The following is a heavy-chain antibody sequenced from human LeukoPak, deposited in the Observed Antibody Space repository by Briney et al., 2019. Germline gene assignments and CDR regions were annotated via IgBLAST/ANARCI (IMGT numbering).Heavy chain of an antibody. V-gene: IGHV6-1*01. CDR3: ARGVSYSFDY. CDR2: TYYRSKRYN. CDR1: GDSVSSNSVA. D-gene: IGHD2-8*01. J-gene: IGHJ4*02. Sequence: SQTLSLTCVISGDSVSSNSVAWNWIRQSPARGLEWLGNTYYRSKRYNDYAASVISRITINPDTSKNQFSLQLNSVTPEDTAVYYCARGVSYSFDYWGQGTLVTVSS.